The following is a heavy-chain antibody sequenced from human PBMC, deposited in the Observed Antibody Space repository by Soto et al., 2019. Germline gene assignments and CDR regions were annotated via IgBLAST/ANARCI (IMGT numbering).Heavy chain of an antibody. V-gene: IGHV1-69*06. Sequence: SVKVSCKASGGTFSSYAISWVRQAPGQGLEWMGGIIPIFGTANYAQKFQGRVTITADKSTSTAYMELSSLRSEDTAVYYCARDAYDSSGYYLPAEYFQHWGQGTLVTVSS. CDR3: ARDAYDSSGYYLPAEYFQH. D-gene: IGHD3-22*01. J-gene: IGHJ1*01. CDR1: GGTFSSYA. CDR2: IIPIFGTA.